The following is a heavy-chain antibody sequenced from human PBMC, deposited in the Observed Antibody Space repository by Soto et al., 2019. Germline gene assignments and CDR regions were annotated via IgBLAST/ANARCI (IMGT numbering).Heavy chain of an antibody. CDR2: IRRKSDGGTT. V-gene: IGHV3-49*04. CDR1: GFTFGDYD. J-gene: IGHJ5*02. D-gene: IGHD5-18*01. CDR3: TKERYSYYS. Sequence: GSLRLSCTSSGFTFGDYDMSWVRQAPGKGLEWVGFIRRKSDGGTTEYTASVKGRFTISRDDSKSIAYLQMNSLKTEDTAVYYCTKERYSYYSWGQGTLVTVSS.